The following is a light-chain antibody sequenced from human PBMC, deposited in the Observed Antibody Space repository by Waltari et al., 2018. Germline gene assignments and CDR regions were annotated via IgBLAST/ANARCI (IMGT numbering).Light chain of an antibody. Sequence: DVVMTQSPLSLPVTLGQPASISCRSSQSLVSSDGNTYLNWFQQRPGQSPRRLVYKVSNRDSGVPDRFSGSGSGTDFTLRISRVEAEDVGVYYCMQGIHRPWTFGQGTKVEIK. V-gene: IGKV2-30*01. J-gene: IGKJ1*01. CDR2: KVS. CDR3: MQGIHRPWT. CDR1: QSLVSSDGNTY.